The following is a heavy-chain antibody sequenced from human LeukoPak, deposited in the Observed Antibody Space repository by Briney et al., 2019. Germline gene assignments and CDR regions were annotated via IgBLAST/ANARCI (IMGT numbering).Heavy chain of an antibody. Sequence: PGGSLRLSCAASGFTFSSYSMNWVRQAPGKGLEWVSSISSSSYIYYADSVKGRFTISRDNAENSLYLQMNSLRAEDTAVYYCARALVAANFDYWGQGTLVTVSS. CDR1: GFTFSSYS. V-gene: IGHV3-21*01. J-gene: IGHJ4*02. D-gene: IGHD2-15*01. CDR2: ISSSSYI. CDR3: ARALVAANFDY.